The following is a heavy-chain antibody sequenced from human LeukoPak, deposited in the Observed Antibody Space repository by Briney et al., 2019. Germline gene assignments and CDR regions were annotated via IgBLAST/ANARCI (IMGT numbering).Heavy chain of an antibody. D-gene: IGHD1-26*01. CDR2: VSSSSSYI. Sequence: GGSLRLSCAASGFTFSSYSMNWVRQAPGKGLEWVSSVSSSSSYIYYADSVKGRFTISRDNSKNTLYLQMNSLRAEDTAVYYCAKWGSSYFDYWGQGTLVTVSS. CDR1: GFTFSSYS. J-gene: IGHJ4*02. CDR3: AKWGSSYFDY. V-gene: IGHV3-21*01.